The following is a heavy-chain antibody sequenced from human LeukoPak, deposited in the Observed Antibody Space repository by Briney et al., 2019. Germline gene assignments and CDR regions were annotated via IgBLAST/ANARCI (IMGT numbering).Heavy chain of an antibody. CDR2: ISGSSSYI. J-gene: IGHJ3*02. Sequence: GGSLRLSCAASGFIFSSYSMDWVRQATGKGLEWVSSISGSSSYINYADSVKGRFTISRDNAQNSLFLQLNSLRAEDTAVYYCARDPYSSGWYKDAFDIWGQGTMVTVSS. V-gene: IGHV3-21*01. D-gene: IGHD6-19*01. CDR3: ARDPYSSGWYKDAFDI. CDR1: GFIFSSYS.